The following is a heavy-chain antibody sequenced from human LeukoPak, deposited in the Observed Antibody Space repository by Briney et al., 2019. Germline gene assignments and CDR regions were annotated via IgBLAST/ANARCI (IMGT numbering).Heavy chain of an antibody. CDR3: ARGIKNQYYYYYYGMDV. CDR1: GFTFSSYW. V-gene: IGHV3-7*01. CDR2: IKQDGSEK. Sequence: GGSLRLSCAASGFTFSSYWMSWVRQAPGKGLEWVANIKQDGSEKYYVDSVKGRFTISRDNAKNSLYLQMNSLRAEDTAVYYCARGIKNQYYYYYYGMDVWGQGTTVTVSS. D-gene: IGHD1-14*01. J-gene: IGHJ6*02.